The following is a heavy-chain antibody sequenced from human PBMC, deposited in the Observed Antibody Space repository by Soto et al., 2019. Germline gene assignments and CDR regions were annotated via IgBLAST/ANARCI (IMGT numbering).Heavy chain of an antibody. D-gene: IGHD2-8*01. CDR1: SGSIDTTNW. V-gene: IGHV4-4*02. J-gene: IGHJ6*02. CDR2: IFHSGNT. Sequence: QVQLQESGPGLVKPSGTLSLTCAVSSGSIDTTNWWSWVRQPPGKGLEWIGEIFHSGNTYYNPSLASRVTISVDTSKNQFSLNLRSVTAADTAVYYCARRTWGMDVWSQGTTVTVSS. CDR3: ARRTWGMDV.